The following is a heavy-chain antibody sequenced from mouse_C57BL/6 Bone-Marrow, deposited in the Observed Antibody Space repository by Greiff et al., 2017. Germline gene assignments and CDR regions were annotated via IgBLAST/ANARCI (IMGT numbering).Heavy chain of an antibody. D-gene: IGHD2-1*01. V-gene: IGHV2-2*01. J-gene: IGHJ4*01. CDR3: ARLLWYHYYAMDY. Sequence: QVQLQQSGPGLVQPSQSLSITCTVSGFSLTSYGVHWVRQSPGKGLEWLGVIWSGGSTDYTAAFIYSMRISKDNSKSQVFFKMNILQADDTAIYYCARLLWYHYYAMDYWGQGTSVTVAS. CDR2: IWSGGST. CDR1: GFSLTSYG.